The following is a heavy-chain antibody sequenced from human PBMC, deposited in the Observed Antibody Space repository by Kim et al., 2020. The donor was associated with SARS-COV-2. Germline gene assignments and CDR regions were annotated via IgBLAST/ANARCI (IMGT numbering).Heavy chain of an antibody. J-gene: IGHJ6*02. CDR3: AKDQSGNYYYSGMDV. CDR1: GFMFSSHA. Sequence: GGSLRLSCVASGFMFSSHAMTWVRQAPGKGLERVSIISGGGDITYYADSVKGRFTVSRDNSKNTLYLQMNSLRAEDTALYFCAKDQSGNYYYSGMDVWGPGTTVTVSS. V-gene: IGHV3-23*01. CDR2: ISGGGDIT. D-gene: IGHD1-26*01.